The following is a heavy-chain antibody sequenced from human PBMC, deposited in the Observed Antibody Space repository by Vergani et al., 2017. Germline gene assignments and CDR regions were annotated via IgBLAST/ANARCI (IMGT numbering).Heavy chain of an antibody. V-gene: IGHV4-59*11. CDR1: GGSISSHY. J-gene: IGHJ6*03. CDR2: IYYSGST. CDR3: ASALVTGIAAAGMSYYYYYYMDV. Sequence: QVQLQESGPGLVKPSETLSLTCTVSGGSISSHYWSWIRQPPGKGLEWIGYIYYSGSTNYNPALKSRVTISVDTSKNQFSLKLSSVTAADTAVYYCASALVTGIAAAGMSYYYYYYMDVWGKGP. D-gene: IGHD6-13*01.